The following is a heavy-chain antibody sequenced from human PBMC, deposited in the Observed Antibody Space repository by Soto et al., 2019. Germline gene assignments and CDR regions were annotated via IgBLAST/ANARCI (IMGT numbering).Heavy chain of an antibody. Sequence: EVQLVQSGAEVKKPGESLRISCKGSGYSFTSYWISWVRQMPGKGLEWMGRVDPSDSYTNYSPAFQGHVTILADKSISTAYLQWSSLKASDTAMYYCARLAMVRGFPTYGMDVWGQGTTVTVSS. CDR2: VDPSDSYT. D-gene: IGHD3-10*01. J-gene: IGHJ6*02. CDR3: ARLAMVRGFPTYGMDV. CDR1: GYSFTSYW. V-gene: IGHV5-10-1*01.